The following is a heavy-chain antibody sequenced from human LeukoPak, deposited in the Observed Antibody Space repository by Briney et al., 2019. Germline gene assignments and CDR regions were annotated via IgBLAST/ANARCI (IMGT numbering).Heavy chain of an antibody. V-gene: IGHV5-51*01. CDR2: IYPGDSDP. J-gene: IGHJ6*02. D-gene: IGHD3-10*01. Sequence: AGESLKISCEGSGYSFSNYWIGWVRQLPGKGLEWMGIIYPGDSDPRYSPSFQGQVTISVDKSIITAYLQWSSLKASDTAIYYCARLRYGSGSYYGMDVWGQGTTVTVSS. CDR1: GYSFSNYW. CDR3: ARLRYGSGSYYGMDV.